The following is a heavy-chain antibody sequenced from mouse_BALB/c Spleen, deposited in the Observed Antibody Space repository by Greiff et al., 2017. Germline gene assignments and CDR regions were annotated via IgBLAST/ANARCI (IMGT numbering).Heavy chain of an antibody. Sequence: VQVVESGPGLVQPSQSLSITCTVSGFSLTSYGVHWVRQSPGKGLEWLGVIWSGGSTDYNAAFISRLSISKDNSKSQVFFKMNSLQADDTAIYYCARNQDFAYAMDYWGQGTSVTVSS. CDR3: ARNQDFAYAMDY. CDR1: GFSLTSYG. J-gene: IGHJ4*01. V-gene: IGHV2-4-1*01. CDR2: IWSGGST.